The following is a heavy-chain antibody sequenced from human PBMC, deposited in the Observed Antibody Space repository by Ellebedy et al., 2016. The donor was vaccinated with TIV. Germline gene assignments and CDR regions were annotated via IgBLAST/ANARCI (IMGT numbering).Heavy chain of an antibody. J-gene: IGHJ6*02. CDR2: IYPGDSDT. D-gene: IGHD2-2*01. Sequence: KVSCXGSGYSFTSYWIGWVRQMPGKGLEWMGIIYPGDSDTRYSPSFQGQVTISADKSISTAYLQWSSLKASDTAMYYCARRAVVVAYGMDVWGQGTTVTVSS. V-gene: IGHV5-51*01. CDR3: ARRAVVVAYGMDV. CDR1: GYSFTSYW.